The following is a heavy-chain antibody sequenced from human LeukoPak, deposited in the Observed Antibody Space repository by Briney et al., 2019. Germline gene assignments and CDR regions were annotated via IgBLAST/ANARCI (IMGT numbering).Heavy chain of an antibody. V-gene: IGHV3-49*04. CDR1: GFTFGDYA. Sequence: GGSLRLSCTASGFTFGDYAMSWVRQAPGKGLEWVGFLRSKTHGGTTEYAASVKGRFTISRDDSKSIAYLQMNSLKTEDTAVYYCSRDNYYDSSAYSKYYFDYWGQGTLVTVSS. J-gene: IGHJ4*02. CDR2: LRSKTHGGTT. CDR3: SRDNYYDSSAYSKYYFDY. D-gene: IGHD3-22*01.